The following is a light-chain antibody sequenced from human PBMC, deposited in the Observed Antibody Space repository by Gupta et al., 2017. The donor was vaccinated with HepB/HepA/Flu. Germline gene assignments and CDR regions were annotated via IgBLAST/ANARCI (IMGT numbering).Light chain of an antibody. CDR2: AAS. CDR1: QTISTY. V-gene: IGKV3-20*01. J-gene: IGKJ1*01. Sequence: EIVLTQSPGTLSLSPGERATLSCRASQTISTYLAWYQQKPGQAPRLLIYAASSRATGIPDRFTGSGSGTDFTLTISRLEPEDFAVYYCQQYGSSPGTFGQGTKVEIK. CDR3: QQYGSSPGT.